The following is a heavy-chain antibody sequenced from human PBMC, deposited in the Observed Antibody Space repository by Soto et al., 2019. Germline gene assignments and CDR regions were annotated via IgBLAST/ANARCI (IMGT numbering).Heavy chain of an antibody. CDR2: IKEDGSEK. J-gene: IGHJ6*02. Sequence: PGGSLRLSCAASGFTFSSSWMNWVRQAPGKGLEWVAGIKEDGSEKYYVDIVKGRFTISRDNVENSLYLQMNSLRAEDTAVYYCARGPRRVPAASYGMDVWGQGTTVTVSS. D-gene: IGHD2-2*01. CDR3: ARGPRRVPAASYGMDV. V-gene: IGHV3-7*01. CDR1: GFTFSSSW.